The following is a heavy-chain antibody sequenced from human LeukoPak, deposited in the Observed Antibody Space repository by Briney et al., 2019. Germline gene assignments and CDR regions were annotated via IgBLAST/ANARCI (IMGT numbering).Heavy chain of an antibody. V-gene: IGHV3-23*01. CDR3: ATDRGSSGQPTQYFQH. J-gene: IGHJ1*01. CDR2: ISGSGGST. Sequence: PGGSLRLSCAASGFTFSSYAMSWVRQAPGKGLEWVSAISGSGGSTYYADSVKGRFTISRDNSKNTLYLQMNSLRAEDTAVYYCATDRGSSGQPTQYFQHWGQGTLVTVSS. D-gene: IGHD6-19*01. CDR1: GFTFSSYA.